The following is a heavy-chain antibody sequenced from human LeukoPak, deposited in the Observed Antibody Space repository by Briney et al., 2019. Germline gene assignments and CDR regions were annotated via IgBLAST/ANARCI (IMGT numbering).Heavy chain of an antibody. V-gene: IGHV1-2*02. CDR2: INPNSGGT. D-gene: IGHD2-2*01. J-gene: IGHJ4*02. CDR3: ASDHCRSTSCYDY. CDR1: GYTFTGYY. Sequence: ASVKVSCKASGYTFTGYYMHWVRQAPGQGLEWMGWINPNSGGTNYAQKFQGRVTMTRDTTISTAYMELSRLRSDDTAVYYCASDHCRSTSCYDYWGQGTLVTVSS.